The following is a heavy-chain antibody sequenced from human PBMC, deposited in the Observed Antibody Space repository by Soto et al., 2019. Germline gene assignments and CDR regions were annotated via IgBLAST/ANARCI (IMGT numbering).Heavy chain of an antibody. V-gene: IGHV1-69*10. D-gene: IGHD6-13*01. Sequence: SVKVSCKASGGTFSSYAISWVRQAPGQGLEWMGGIIPILGIANYAQKFQGRVTITADKSTSTAYMELSSLRSEDTAVYYCVRAAAGFNWFDPWGQGTLVTVSS. CDR2: IIPILGIA. J-gene: IGHJ5*02. CDR3: VRAAAGFNWFDP. CDR1: GGTFSSYA.